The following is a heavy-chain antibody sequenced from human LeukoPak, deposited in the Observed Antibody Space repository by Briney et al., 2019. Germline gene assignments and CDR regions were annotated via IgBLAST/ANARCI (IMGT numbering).Heavy chain of an antibody. D-gene: IGHD1-26*01. CDR1: GGSFSGDY. Sequence: PSETLSLTCAVYGGSFSGDYWSWIRQPPGKGLEWIGEINHSGSTNYNPSLKSRVTISVDTSKNQFSLKLSSVTAADTAVYYCARDSASRSYARSGRDRRIDYWGQGTLVTVSS. J-gene: IGHJ4*02. V-gene: IGHV4-34*01. CDR2: INHSGST. CDR3: ARDSASRSYARSGRDRRIDY.